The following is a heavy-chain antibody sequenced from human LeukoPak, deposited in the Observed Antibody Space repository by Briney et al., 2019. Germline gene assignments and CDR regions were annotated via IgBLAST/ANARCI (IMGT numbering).Heavy chain of an antibody. V-gene: IGHV3-53*04. Sequence: GGSLRLSCAASGFTVSSNYMNWVRQAPGKGLEWISVIYSGGDTYYADSVKGRFAISRHNSENTLYLQMNSLRAEDTAMYYCARGVYGDYEDYYYFGLDVWGQGTTVTVSS. J-gene: IGHJ6*02. CDR1: GFTVSSNY. CDR3: ARGVYGDYEDYYYFGLDV. CDR2: IYSGGDT. D-gene: IGHD4-17*01.